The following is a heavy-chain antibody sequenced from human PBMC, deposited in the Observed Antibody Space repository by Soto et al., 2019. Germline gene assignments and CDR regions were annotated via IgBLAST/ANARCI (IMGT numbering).Heavy chain of an antibody. CDR1: GFTFSSYG. CDR2: ISYDGSNK. Sequence: QVQLVESGGGVVQPGRSLRLSCAASGFTFSSYGMHWVRQAPGKWLEWVAVISYDGSNKYYADSVKGRFTISRDNSKNNLYLQMNSLRAEDTAVYYCAKDDPQEWSSSWYDSGGVDYWGQGTLVTVSS. J-gene: IGHJ4*02. V-gene: IGHV3-30*18. D-gene: IGHD6-13*01. CDR3: AKDDPQEWSSSWYDSGGVDY.